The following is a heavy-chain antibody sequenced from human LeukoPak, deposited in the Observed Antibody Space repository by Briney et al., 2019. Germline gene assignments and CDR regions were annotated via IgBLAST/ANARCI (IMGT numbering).Heavy chain of an antibody. CDR2: ISAYNGNT. V-gene: IGHV1-18*01. J-gene: IGHJ4*02. D-gene: IGHD3-22*01. Sequence: ASVKVSCKASGYTFTSYGISWVRQAPGQGLEWMGWISAYNGNTNYAQKLQGRVTMTTDTSTSTAYMELRSLRSDDTAVYYCARDPTERHYYDSSGYPIFDYWGQGTLVTVSS. CDR3: ARDPTERHYYDSSGYPIFDY. CDR1: GYTFTSYG.